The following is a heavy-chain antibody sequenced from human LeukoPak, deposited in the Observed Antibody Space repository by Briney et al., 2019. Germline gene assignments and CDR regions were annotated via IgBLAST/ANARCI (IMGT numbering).Heavy chain of an antibody. Sequence: GGSLRLSCAASGFTFSSYWMSWVRQAPGKGLEWVANIKQDGSEKYYVDSVKGRFTISRDNAKNSLYLQMNSLRAEDTAVYYCAKYYYDSSGYYLGGNYFDYWGQGTLVTVSS. CDR1: GFTFSSYW. V-gene: IGHV3-7*01. D-gene: IGHD3-22*01. CDR3: AKYYYDSSGYYLGGNYFDY. J-gene: IGHJ4*02. CDR2: IKQDGSEK.